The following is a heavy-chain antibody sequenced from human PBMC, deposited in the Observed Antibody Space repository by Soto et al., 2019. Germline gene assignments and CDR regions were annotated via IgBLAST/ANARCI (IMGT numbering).Heavy chain of an antibody. J-gene: IGHJ5*02. CDR3: ARAIVVVVAADNWFDP. D-gene: IGHD2-15*01. CDR2: IYYSGST. Sequence: PSETLALTCTVSGCSISRGGYYWSWIRQHPGKGLEWIGYIYYSGSTYYNPSLKSRVTISVDTSKNQFSLKLSSVTAADTAVYYCARAIVVVVAADNWFDPWGQGTLVTVSS. CDR1: GCSISRGGYY. V-gene: IGHV4-31*03.